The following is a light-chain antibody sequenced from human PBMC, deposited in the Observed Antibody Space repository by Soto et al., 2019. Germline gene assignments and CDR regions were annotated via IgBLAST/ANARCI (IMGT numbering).Light chain of an antibody. Sequence: EILMTQSPATLSVSPGERATLSCRASQSVSSDLAWYHQKPGQAPRLLIYGASTRVTGVPARFTGSGSGTEFTLTIGGLPSEDFEVYYCQQRSNWPPTFGQGTRLEIK. CDR1: QSVSSD. J-gene: IGKJ5*01. CDR3: QQRSNWPPT. CDR2: GAS. V-gene: IGKV3-15*01.